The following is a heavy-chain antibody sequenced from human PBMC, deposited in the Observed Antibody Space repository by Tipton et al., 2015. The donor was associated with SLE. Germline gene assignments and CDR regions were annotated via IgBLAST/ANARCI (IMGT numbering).Heavy chain of an antibody. V-gene: IGHV3-9*01. D-gene: IGHD3-10*01. CDR3: VKDMDYEGSGSVFEV. CDR2: ISWDSGSI. Sequence: SLRLSCAASGFTFDDYAMHWVRQVPGKGLEWVSGISWDSGSIGYADSVKGRFTISRDNAKNSLYMQMNSLKDEDTALYYCVKDMDYEGSGSVFEVWGQGTLVPVS. CDR1: GFTFDDYA. J-gene: IGHJ4*02.